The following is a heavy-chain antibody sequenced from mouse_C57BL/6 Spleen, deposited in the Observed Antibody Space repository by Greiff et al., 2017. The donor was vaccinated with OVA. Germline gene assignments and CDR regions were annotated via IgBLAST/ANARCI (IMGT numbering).Heavy chain of an antibody. D-gene: IGHD2-1*01. J-gene: IGHJ4*01. V-gene: IGHV1-52*01. CDR2: IDPSDSET. CDR1: GYTFTSYW. CDR3: ARVYYGNYAMDY. Sequence: VQLQQPGAELVRPGSSVKLSCKASGYTFTSYWMHWVKQRPIQGLEWIGNIDPSDSETHYNQKFKDKATLTVDKSSSTAYMQLSSLTSEDSAVYYCARVYYGNYAMDYWGQGTSVTVSS.